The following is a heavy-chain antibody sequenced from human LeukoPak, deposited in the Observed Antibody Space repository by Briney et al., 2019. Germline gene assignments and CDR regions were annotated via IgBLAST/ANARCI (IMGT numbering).Heavy chain of an antibody. D-gene: IGHD2-15*01. J-gene: IGHJ4*02. CDR2: ISGSGGST. Sequence: GGSLRLSCAASGFTFSSYAMSWVRQAPGKGLEWVSAISGSGGSTYYAGSVKGRFTISRDNSKNTLYLQMNSLRAEDTAVYYCAKSGPGGSCCEIDYWGQGTLVTVSS. CDR1: GFTFSSYA. V-gene: IGHV3-23*01. CDR3: AKSGPGGSCCEIDY.